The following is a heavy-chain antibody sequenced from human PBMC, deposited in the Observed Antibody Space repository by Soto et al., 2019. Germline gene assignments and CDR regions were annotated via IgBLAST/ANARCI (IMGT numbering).Heavy chain of an antibody. Sequence: VQLVQSGGGLVKPGGSLRLSCAASGFTFSSYGMHWVRQAPGKGLEWVAVISYDGSNKYYEDSVKGRFTISRDNSKNTLYLQMNSLRAEDTAVYYCAKGGGVGATPRFDYWGQGTLVTVSS. J-gene: IGHJ4*02. CDR1: GFTFSSYG. CDR2: ISYDGSNK. D-gene: IGHD1-26*01. CDR3: AKGGGVGATPRFDY. V-gene: IGHV3-30*18.